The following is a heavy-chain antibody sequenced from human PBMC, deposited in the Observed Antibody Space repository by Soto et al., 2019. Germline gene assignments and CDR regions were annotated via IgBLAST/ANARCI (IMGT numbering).Heavy chain of an antibody. CDR1: GFTLSSYG. Sequence: GGSLRLSCAASGFTLSSYGMHWVRQAPGKGLEWVAVISYDGSNKYYADSVKGRFTISRDNSKNTLYLQMNSLRAEDTAVYYSATDLKRYYDFWSGYYTQSSPDGHIDYWGQGTLVTVSS. J-gene: IGHJ4*02. V-gene: IGHV3-30*03. CDR2: ISYDGSNK. D-gene: IGHD3-3*01. CDR3: ATDLKRYYDFWSGYYTQSSPDGHIDY.